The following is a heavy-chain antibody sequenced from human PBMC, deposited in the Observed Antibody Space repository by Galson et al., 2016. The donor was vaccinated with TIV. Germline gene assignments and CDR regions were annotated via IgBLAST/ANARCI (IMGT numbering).Heavy chain of an antibody. Sequence: SCKASGSIFSTYTIFWVRQAPGQGLEWMGRIIPIIGMTNYAQKFQGRVTITADTSTNTAYMELGSLRSEDTAIYYCARAGVGAARDGGDYWGQGTLVTVSS. CDR1: GSIFSTYT. J-gene: IGHJ4*02. D-gene: IGHD6-6*01. CDR3: ARAGVGAARDGGDY. CDR2: IIPIIGMT. V-gene: IGHV1-69*02.